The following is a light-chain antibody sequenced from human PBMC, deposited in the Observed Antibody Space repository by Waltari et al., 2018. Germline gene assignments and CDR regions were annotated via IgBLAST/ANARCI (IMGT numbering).Light chain of an antibody. V-gene: IGLV2-23*02. Sequence: QSALTQPASVSGSPGQSITISCTGTSSDVGSYNLVPWYQQNPGKAPKLMIYEVSKRPSGDSNRFSGSKSGNTASLTISGLQAEDEADYYCCSYAGSSTYVFGTGTKVTVL. CDR2: EVS. CDR3: CSYAGSSTYV. CDR1: SSDVGSYNL. J-gene: IGLJ1*01.